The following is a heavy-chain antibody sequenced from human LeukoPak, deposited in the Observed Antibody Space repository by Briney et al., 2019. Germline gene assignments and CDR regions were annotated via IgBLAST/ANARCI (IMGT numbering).Heavy chain of an antibody. CDR1: GYSFTSYW. J-gene: IGHJ4*02. Sequence: GESLKISCQGSGYSFTSYWIGWVRQMSGKGLEWMGIIYPGDSDIRYNPSFQGQVTFSVDKSTRTAYLHWNTLKAADTAMYYCARSEMHSAIRGFDYWGQGTLITVSS. CDR2: IYPGDSDI. CDR3: ARSEMHSAIRGFDY. V-gene: IGHV5-51*01. D-gene: IGHD2-2*02.